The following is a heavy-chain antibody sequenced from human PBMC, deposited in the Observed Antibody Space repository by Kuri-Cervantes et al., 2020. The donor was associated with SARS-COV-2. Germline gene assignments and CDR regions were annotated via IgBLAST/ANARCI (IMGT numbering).Heavy chain of an antibody. CDR2: ISYDGSNK. D-gene: IGHD3-16*02. J-gene: IGHJ4*02. CDR3: ARDPRGDLSIDY. Sequence: GGSLRLSCAASGFTFSSYAMHWVRQAPGKGLEWVAVISYDGSNKYYADSVKGRFTISRDNSKNSLYLQMNSLRDEDTAVYYCARDPRGDLSIDYWGQGTLVTVSS. CDR1: GFTFSSYA. V-gene: IGHV3-30*07.